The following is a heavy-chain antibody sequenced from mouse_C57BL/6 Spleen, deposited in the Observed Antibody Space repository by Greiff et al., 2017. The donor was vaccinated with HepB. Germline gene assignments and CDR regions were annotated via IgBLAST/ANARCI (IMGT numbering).Heavy chain of an antibody. V-gene: IGHV1-55*01. CDR3: ANSYYDYDGFDY. CDR2: IYPGSGST. J-gene: IGHJ2*01. CDR1: GYTFTSYW. D-gene: IGHD2-4*01. Sequence: QVQLQQPGAELVKPGASVKMSCKASGYTFTSYWITWVKQRPGQGLEWIGDIYPGSGSTNYNEKFKSKATLTVDTSSSTAYMQLSSLTSEDSAVYYCANSYYDYDGFDYWGQGTTLTVSS.